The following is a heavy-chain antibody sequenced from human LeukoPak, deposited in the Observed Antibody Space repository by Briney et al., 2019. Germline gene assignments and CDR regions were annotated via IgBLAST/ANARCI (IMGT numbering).Heavy chain of an antibody. Sequence: PGGSPRLSCAASGFTFSYFSMNWVRQAPGKGLEWVSSISSSGSYIYYADSVKGRFTVSRDNAKNSLYLQMDSLRAEDTAVYYCAREYSSSSDRLDYWGQGTLVTVSS. CDR1: GFTFSYFS. D-gene: IGHD6-6*01. CDR2: ISSSGSYI. V-gene: IGHV3-21*01. CDR3: AREYSSSSDRLDY. J-gene: IGHJ4*02.